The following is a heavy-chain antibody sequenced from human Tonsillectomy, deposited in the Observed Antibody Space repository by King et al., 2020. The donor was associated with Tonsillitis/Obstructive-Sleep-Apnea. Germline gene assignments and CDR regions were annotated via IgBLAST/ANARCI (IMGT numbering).Heavy chain of an antibody. Sequence: HVQLQESGPGLVKPSETLSLTCTVSGGSISSSYWSWIRQPPGKGLEWIGYIYYSGSTSYNPSLNSRVTMSVDTSKNQFSLKLSSVTAADTAVYYCARSWLQYSSSSYFFDCWGQGTLVTVSS. J-gene: IGHJ4*02. CDR1: GGSISSSY. V-gene: IGHV4-59*08. CDR3: ARSWLQYSSSSYFFDC. D-gene: IGHD6-6*01. CDR2: IYYSGST.